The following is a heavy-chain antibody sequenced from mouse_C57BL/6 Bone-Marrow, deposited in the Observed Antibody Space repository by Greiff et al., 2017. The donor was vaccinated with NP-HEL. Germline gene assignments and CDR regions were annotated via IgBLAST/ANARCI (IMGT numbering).Heavy chain of an antibody. CDR2: INPSSGYT. CDR1: GYTFTSYW. D-gene: IGHD4-1*02. Sequence: QVQLKQSGAELAKPGASVKLSCKASGYTFTSYWMHWVKQRPGQGLEWIGYINPSSGYTKYNQKFKDKATLTADKSSSTAYMQLGSQTYEDSAVYYCARDRASTGTRAMDYWGQGTSVTVSS. CDR3: ARDRASTGTRAMDY. J-gene: IGHJ4*01. V-gene: IGHV1-7*01.